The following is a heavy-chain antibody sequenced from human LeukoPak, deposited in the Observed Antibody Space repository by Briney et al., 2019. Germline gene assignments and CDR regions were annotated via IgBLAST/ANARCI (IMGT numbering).Heavy chain of an antibody. Sequence: GGSLRLSCAISRFTFSDYEINWVRLAPGKGLEWISYISSSGTTMYYGDSVKGRFTISRDNAKNSLYLQMNSLRAEDTAVYYCAGGQNYYYDSSGYPNWYFDLWGRGTLVTVSS. J-gene: IGHJ2*01. V-gene: IGHV3-48*03. D-gene: IGHD3-22*01. CDR2: ISSSGTTM. CDR1: RFTFSDYE. CDR3: AGGQNYYYDSSGYPNWYFDL.